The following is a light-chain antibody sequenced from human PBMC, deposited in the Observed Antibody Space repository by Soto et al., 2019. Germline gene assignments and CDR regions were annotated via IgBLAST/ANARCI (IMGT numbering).Light chain of an antibody. CDR3: QQYNNWWT. CDR2: GAS. Sequence: EIVMTQSPVTLSLSPGERATLSCWAGQSVSNNLAWYQQKPGQAPGLLIYGASTRATGIPARFTGSGSGTEFTLTISSLQFDDSAVYYCQQYNNWWTFGQGTKVEIK. CDR1: QSVSNN. V-gene: IGKV3-15*01. J-gene: IGKJ1*01.